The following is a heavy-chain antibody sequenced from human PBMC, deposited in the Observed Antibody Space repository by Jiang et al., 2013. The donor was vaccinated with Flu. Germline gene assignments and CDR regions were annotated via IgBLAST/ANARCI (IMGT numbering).Heavy chain of an antibody. V-gene: IGHV1-18*01. J-gene: IGHJ6*02. CDR1: GYTFTSYG. CDR2: ISAYNGNT. D-gene: IGHD1-26*01. Sequence: SGAEVKKPGASVKVSCKASGYTFTSYGISWVRQAPGQGLEWMGWISAYNGNTNYAQKLQGRVTMTTDTSTSTAYMELRSLGSDDTAVYYCAGHPSGSYYYYGMDVWGQGTTVTVSS. CDR3: AGHPSGSYYYYGMDV.